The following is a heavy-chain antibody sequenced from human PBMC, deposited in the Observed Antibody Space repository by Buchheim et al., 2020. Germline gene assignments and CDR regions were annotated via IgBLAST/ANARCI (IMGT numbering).Heavy chain of an antibody. V-gene: IGHV3-23*01. Sequence: EVQLLESGGGLVQPGESLRLSCAASGFTFSNYAMSWVRQAPGKGLEWVSTISGSDVSTYYADSVKGRFTISRDNSKNTLYLQMNSLRAEDTAVYYCAKEGSSWYIVGMDVWGQGTT. J-gene: IGHJ6*02. D-gene: IGHD6-13*01. CDR2: ISGSDVST. CDR1: GFTFSNYA. CDR3: AKEGSSWYIVGMDV.